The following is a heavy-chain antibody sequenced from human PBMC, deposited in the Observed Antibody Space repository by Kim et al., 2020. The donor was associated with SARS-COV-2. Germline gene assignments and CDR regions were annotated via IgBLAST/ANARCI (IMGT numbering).Heavy chain of an antibody. Sequence: SETLSLTCTVSGGSISSYYWSWIRQPPGKGLEWIGYIYYSGSTNYNPSLKSRVTISVDTSKNQFSLKLSSVTAADTAVYYCARVVMGYYDSSGYGPWIDYWGQGTLVTVSS. CDR3: ARVVMGYYDSSGYGPWIDY. CDR2: IYYSGST. J-gene: IGHJ4*02. D-gene: IGHD3-22*01. V-gene: IGHV4-59*13. CDR1: GGSISSYY.